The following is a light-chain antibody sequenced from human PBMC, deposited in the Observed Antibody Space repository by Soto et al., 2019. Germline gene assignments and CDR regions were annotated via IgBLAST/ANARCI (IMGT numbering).Light chain of an antibody. V-gene: IGKV3-15*01. CDR1: QSVSSN. CDR3: QQYNNWPPWT. J-gene: IGKJ1*01. CDR2: GAS. Sequence: EIVMTQSPATLSVSPGEIATLSCRASQSVSSNLAWYQQKPGQAPRLLIYGASTSATGIPARSSGSGSGTEYTLTISSLRSEDCAVYDCQQYNNWPPWTFGQGTKVEIK.